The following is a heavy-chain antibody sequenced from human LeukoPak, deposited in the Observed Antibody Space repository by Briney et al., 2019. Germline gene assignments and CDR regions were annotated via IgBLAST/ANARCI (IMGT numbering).Heavy chain of an antibody. Sequence: GGSLRLSCAASGFTFSNYAMNWVRQAPGKGLEWVSTINNSGGSTYYADSVKGRFTISRDNSKNTLYLQMNSLRAEDTAVYYCAKRQGRPHPAFDYWGQGTLVTVSS. D-gene: IGHD1-1*01. V-gene: IGHV3-23*01. CDR3: AKRQGRPHPAFDY. CDR1: GFTFSNYA. J-gene: IGHJ4*02. CDR2: INNSGGST.